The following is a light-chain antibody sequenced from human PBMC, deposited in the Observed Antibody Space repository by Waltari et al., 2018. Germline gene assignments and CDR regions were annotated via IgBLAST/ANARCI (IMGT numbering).Light chain of an antibody. CDR2: DRS. J-gene: IGKJ4*01. CDR3: QQYNQWPLT. Sequence: ETVMTQSPATLSVSPGESVTLSCAASHAVSTNVAWYQHRPGQAPRLLIYDRSTRATDIPARFSGGGSGSDFTLTISNLQSEDFAEYYCQQYNQWPLTFGGGTKVEIK. CDR1: HAVSTN. V-gene: IGKV3-15*01.